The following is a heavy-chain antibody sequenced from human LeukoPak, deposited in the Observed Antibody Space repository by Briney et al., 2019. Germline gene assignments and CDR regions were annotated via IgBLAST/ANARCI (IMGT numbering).Heavy chain of an antibody. CDR1: GLTFSDYS. D-gene: IGHD6-13*01. J-gene: IGHJ4*02. Sequence: GGSLRLSCAASGLTFSDYSMNWVRQAPGKGLEWVSSISSGSGHIYYAESVRGRFTISRDNAKNSLFLEMNSLSAEDTAVYYCAGGSSTNSYYFDYWGQGTVVTVSS. CDR3: AGGSSTNSYYFDY. V-gene: IGHV3-21*01. CDR2: ISSGSGHI.